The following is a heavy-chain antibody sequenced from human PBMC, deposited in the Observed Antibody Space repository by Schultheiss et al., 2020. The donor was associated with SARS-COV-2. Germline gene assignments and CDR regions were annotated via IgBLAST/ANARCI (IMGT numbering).Heavy chain of an antibody. CDR3: ARDLGY. J-gene: IGHJ4*02. CDR2: ISYDGSNK. CDR1: GFTFSSYG. Sequence: GESLKISCAASGFTFSSYGMHWVRQAPGKGLEWVAVISYDGSNKYYADSVKGRFTISRDNSKNTLYLQMNSLRAEDTAVYYCARDLGYWGQGTLVTVSS. V-gene: IGHV3-30*03.